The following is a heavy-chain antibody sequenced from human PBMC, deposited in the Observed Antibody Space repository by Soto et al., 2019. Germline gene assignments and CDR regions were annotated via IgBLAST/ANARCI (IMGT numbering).Heavy chain of an antibody. J-gene: IGHJ6*02. V-gene: IGHV3-21*01. CDR3: ARDRAAPNLYCYGMDV. CDR2: IISSSSYK. D-gene: IGHD6-13*01. Sequence: PGAPLRLSSTASGFTFSNSSMNYVRLAPGEGLEWVSSIISSSSYKYYADSVKGRFTISRDDAKNSLYLQMNSLRAEDTAVYYCARDRAAPNLYCYGMDVWGQGTTVTVSS. CDR1: GFTFSNSS.